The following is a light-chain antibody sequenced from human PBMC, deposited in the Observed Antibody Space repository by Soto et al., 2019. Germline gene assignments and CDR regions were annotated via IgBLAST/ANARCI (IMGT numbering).Light chain of an antibody. CDR3: HYIHSTRFT. Sequence: DIQMTQSPSSLSASVGDRVTITCRASQSISSYLNWDQQKPGKAPKLLISAASTLQSGVPSRFSGSGSGTDFTLTSSSQQPEDFVTFYSHYIHSTRFTFGQDTRLEI. V-gene: IGKV1-39*01. CDR1: QSISSY. J-gene: IGKJ5*01. CDR2: AAS.